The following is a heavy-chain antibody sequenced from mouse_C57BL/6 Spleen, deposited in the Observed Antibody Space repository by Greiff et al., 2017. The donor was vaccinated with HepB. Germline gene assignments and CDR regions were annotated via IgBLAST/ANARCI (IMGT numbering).Heavy chain of an antibody. J-gene: IGHJ2*01. CDR2: ISSGSSTI. V-gene: IGHV5-17*01. Sequence: EVMLVESGGGLVKPGGSLKLSCAASGFTFSDYGMHWVRQAPEKGLEWVAYISSGSSTIYYADTVKGRFTISRDNAKNTLFLQMTSLRSEDTAMYYCAKVYYYGSSPLDYWGQGTTLTVSS. CDR1: GFTFSDYG. CDR3: AKVYYYGSSPLDY. D-gene: IGHD1-1*01.